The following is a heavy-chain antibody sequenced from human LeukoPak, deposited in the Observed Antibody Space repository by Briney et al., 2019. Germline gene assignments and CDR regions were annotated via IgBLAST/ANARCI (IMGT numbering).Heavy chain of an antibody. CDR2: IYWNDDK. CDR1: GFSLSTSGAG. CDR3: AHEDSPTDAFDI. Sequence: SGPTLVKPTQTLTLTCTFSGFSLSTSGAGVGWIRQPPGKALEWLALIYWNDDKRYSPSLKSRLTITKDTSKNQVVLTMTNMDPVDTATYYCAHEDSPTDAFDIWGQGTMATVSS. J-gene: IGHJ3*02. V-gene: IGHV2-5*01. D-gene: IGHD3-22*01.